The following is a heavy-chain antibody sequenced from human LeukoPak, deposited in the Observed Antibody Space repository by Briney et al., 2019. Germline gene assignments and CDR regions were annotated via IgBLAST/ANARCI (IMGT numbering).Heavy chain of an antibody. Sequence: PGGSLRLSCAASGFAFSSYWMSWVRQAPGKGLEWVANIKQDGSEKYYVDSVKGRFTISRDNAKNLLYLQMSSLRDEDTAVYYCNTESHHWGQGTLVTVSS. V-gene: IGHV3-7*01. CDR1: GFAFSSYW. CDR3: NTESHH. J-gene: IGHJ5*02. D-gene: IGHD2-2*02. CDR2: IKQDGSEK.